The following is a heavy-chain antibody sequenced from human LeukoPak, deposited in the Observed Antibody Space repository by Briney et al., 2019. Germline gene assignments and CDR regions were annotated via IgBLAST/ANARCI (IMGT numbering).Heavy chain of an antibody. CDR3: ARDPHAVRYYDS. V-gene: IGHV3-33*01. J-gene: IGHJ4*02. Sequence: TGGSLRLSCAASGFTFGNYGMHWVRQAPGKGLEWVASIWHDGSNLDYADSVKGRFTVSRDNSKNTLYLQMNSLRAEDTAVYYCARDPHAVRYYDSWGQGTLVTVSS. CDR2: IWHDGSNL. CDR1: GFTFGNYG.